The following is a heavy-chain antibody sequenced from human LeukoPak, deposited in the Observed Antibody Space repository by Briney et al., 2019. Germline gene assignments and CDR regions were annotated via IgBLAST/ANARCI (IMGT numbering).Heavy chain of an antibody. CDR1: GGTFSSYA. D-gene: IGHD3-22*01. CDR3: ARETTYYYDSSGYSYFDY. V-gene: IGHV1-69*13. CDR2: IIPIFGTA. J-gene: IGHJ4*02. Sequence: GASVKVSCKASGGTFSSYAISWVRQAPGQGLEWMGGIIPIFGTANYAQKFQGRVTIIADESTSTAYMELSSLRSEDTAVYYCARETTYYYDSSGYSYFDYWGQGTLVTVSS.